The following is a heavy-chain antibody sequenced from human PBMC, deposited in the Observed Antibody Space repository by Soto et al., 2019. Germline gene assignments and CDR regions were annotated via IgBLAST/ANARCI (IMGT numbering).Heavy chain of an antibody. CDR1: GYTFNAFY. V-gene: IGHV1-46*02. CDR3: ARVALGYDYADV. CDR2: INPSGDGT. Sequence: ASVKVSCKAFGYTFNAFYMHWVRQAPGQGLEWMGVINPSGDGTSYAQKFQGRVTMTRDTSTSTVYMELSSLRSEDTAVYYCARVALGYDYADVWGQGAAVTVSS. J-gene: IGHJ6*02. D-gene: IGHD4-17*01.